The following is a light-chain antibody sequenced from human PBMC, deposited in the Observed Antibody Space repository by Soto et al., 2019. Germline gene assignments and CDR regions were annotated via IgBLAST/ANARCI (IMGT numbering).Light chain of an antibody. CDR1: SSDVGGYNY. V-gene: IGLV2-14*01. CDR2: EVS. CDR3: SSYTSSSHVV. Sequence: QSALTQPASVSGSPGQSITISCTGTSSDVGGYNYVSWYQQHPGKAPKLLIYEVSNRPSGVSNRFSGSKSGNTASLTVSGLQAEAEADYYCSSYTSSSHVVFGGGTKLTVL. J-gene: IGLJ2*01.